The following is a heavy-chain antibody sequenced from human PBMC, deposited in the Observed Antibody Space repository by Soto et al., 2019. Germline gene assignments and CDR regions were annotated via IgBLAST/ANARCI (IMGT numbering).Heavy chain of an antibody. CDR2: ISYDGSNK. CDR3: ARDPNYDFWSGYYSVLYYYYGMDV. V-gene: IGHV3-30-3*01. CDR1: GFTFSSYA. Sequence: GGSLRLSCATSGFTFSSYAMHLVRQAPGKGLEWVAVISYDGSNKYYADSVKGRFTISRDNSKNTLYLQMNSLRAEDTAAYYCARDPNYDFWSGYYSVLYYYYGMDVWGQGTTVTVSS. J-gene: IGHJ6*02. D-gene: IGHD3-3*01.